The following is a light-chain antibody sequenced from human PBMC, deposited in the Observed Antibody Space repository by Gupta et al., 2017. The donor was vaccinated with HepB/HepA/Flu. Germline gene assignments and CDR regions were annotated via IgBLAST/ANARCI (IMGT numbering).Light chain of an antibody. Sequence: EIVLTQSPATLSLSPGERATLSCRASQSVSSYLAWYQQKPGQAPRPLMYDASKRATGIPARFSGSGSGTDFPLTISSLEPEDFAVYYCQQRSNWPPRFTFGPGTKVDIK. CDR2: DAS. CDR3: QQRSNWPPRFT. V-gene: IGKV3-11*01. CDR1: QSVSSY. J-gene: IGKJ3*01.